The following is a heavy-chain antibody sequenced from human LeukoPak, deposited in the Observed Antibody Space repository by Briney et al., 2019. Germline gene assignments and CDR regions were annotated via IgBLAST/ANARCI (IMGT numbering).Heavy chain of an antibody. CDR2: IREDGGEK. V-gene: IGHV3-7*01. Sequence: PGGSLRLSCAATGFTFTKHWMSWVRQSKDKGLECVAKIREDGGEKHYVDSVKGRFTISRDSAKNSVHLEMNSLSVDDTAVYYCARDYRGGWNDYWGQGTLVTVSS. D-gene: IGHD1-26*01. CDR1: GFTFTKHW. CDR3: ARDYRGGWNDY. J-gene: IGHJ4*02.